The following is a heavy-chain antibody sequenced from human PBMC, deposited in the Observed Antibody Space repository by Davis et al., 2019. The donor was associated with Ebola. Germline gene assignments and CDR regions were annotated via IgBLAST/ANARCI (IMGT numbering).Heavy chain of an antibody. D-gene: IGHD1-26*01. CDR1: GDSVSINRGA. CDR2: TYYTSKWFN. CDR3: VRGWGRTGLGV. J-gene: IGHJ6*02. V-gene: IGHV6-1*01. Sequence: PSETLSLTCVISGDSVSINRGAWNWIRQSPSRGLEWLGRTYYTSKWFNDYAVFLQGRITINPDTSKNQLSLQLNSVTPEDTAVYYCVRGWGRTGLGVWGQGTTVTVSS.